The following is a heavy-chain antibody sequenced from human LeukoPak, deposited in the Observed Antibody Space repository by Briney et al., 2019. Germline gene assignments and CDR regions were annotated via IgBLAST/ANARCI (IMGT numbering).Heavy chain of an antibody. CDR1: GFTFSTYS. CDR2: ISSSGSTI. D-gene: IGHD5-12*01. Sequence: GGSLRLSCAASGFTFSTYSMNWVRQAPGKGLEWVSYISSSGSTIYYADSVKGRFTISRDNSKNTLYLQMNSLRAEDTAVYYCAKDLGWLRYFDYWGQGTLVTVSS. V-gene: IGHV3-48*01. J-gene: IGHJ4*02. CDR3: AKDLGWLRYFDY.